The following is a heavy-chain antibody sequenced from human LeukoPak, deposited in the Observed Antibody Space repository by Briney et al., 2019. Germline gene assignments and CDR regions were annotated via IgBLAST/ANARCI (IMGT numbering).Heavy chain of an antibody. CDR2: LYYSGIT. J-gene: IGHJ4*02. Sequence: TLSLTCTVSGGSISSGDYYWSWIRQPPGKGLEWIGYLYYSGITYYNPSLKIRVTISVDTSKNQFSLKLSSVTAADTAVYYCARTYGSGSSPFDYWGQGTLVTVSS. D-gene: IGHD3-10*01. CDR3: ARTYGSGSSPFDY. V-gene: IGHV4-30-4*01. CDR1: GGSISSGDYY.